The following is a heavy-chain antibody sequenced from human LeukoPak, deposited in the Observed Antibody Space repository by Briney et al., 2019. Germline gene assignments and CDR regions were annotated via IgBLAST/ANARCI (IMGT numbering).Heavy chain of an antibody. Sequence: GGSLRLSCAASGFTFSSYSMNWVRQAPGKGLEWVSSISSSGSYIYYADSVKGRFTISRDNAKNSLYLQMNSLRVEDTAVYFCARDYDSSGFSLFDLWGRGALVTVSS. D-gene: IGHD3-22*01. CDR3: ARDYDSSGFSLFDL. CDR2: ISSSGSYI. J-gene: IGHJ2*01. CDR1: GFTFSSYS. V-gene: IGHV3-21*01.